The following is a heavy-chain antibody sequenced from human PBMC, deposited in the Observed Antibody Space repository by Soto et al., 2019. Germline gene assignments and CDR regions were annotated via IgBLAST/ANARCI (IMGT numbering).Heavy chain of an antibody. V-gene: IGHV3-48*02. CDR3: ARDLSGATTQERKHYWYFDL. CDR2: ISSSRSTI. CDR1: GFTFSSYS. J-gene: IGHJ2*01. Sequence: GGSLRLSCAASGFTFSSYSMNWVRQAPGKGLEWVSYISSSRSTIYYADSVKGRFTISRDNAKNSLYLQMNSLRDEDTAVYYCARDLSGATTQERKHYWYFDLWGRGTLVTVSS. D-gene: IGHD1-26*01.